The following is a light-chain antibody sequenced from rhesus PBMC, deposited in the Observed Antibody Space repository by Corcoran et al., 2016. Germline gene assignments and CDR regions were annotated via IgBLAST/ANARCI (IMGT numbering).Light chain of an antibody. Sequence: DIQMTQSPSSLSASVGDRVTITCRASQGISNNLAWYQQKPGKVPKLLIYKASTLQSGIPSRFSGSGSWTYFTLTISSLQPEDFATYYCQHGYGILFTFGPGTKLDIK. CDR2: KAS. V-gene: IGKV1-25*01. CDR3: QHGYGILFT. J-gene: IGKJ3*01. CDR1: QGISNN.